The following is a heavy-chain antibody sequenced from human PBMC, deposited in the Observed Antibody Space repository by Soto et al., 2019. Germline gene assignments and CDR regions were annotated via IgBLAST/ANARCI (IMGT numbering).Heavy chain of an antibody. V-gene: IGHV3-23*01. CDR1: GFTFSSYA. CDR3: AKHRIAPDGSSWAYFDY. CDR2: ISGSGGST. Sequence: GGSLRLSCAASGFTFSSYAMSWVRQAPGKGLEWVSAISGSGGSTYYADSVKGRFTISRDNSKNTLYLQMNSLRAEDTAVYYCAKHRIAPDGSSWAYFDYWGQGTLVTVTS. J-gene: IGHJ4*02. D-gene: IGHD6-13*01.